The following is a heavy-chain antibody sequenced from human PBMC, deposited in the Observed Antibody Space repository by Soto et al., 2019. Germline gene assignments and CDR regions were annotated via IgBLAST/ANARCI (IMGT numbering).Heavy chain of an antibody. CDR2: IYWNDDK. CDR3: AHRLDTSGWPRFDY. V-gene: IGHV2-5*01. J-gene: IGHJ4*02. Sequence: QITLKESGPTLLKPTQTLTLTCTFSGFSLSTSGVGVGWIRQPPGKALEWLALIYWNDDKRYSPSLKSRLSIPRDTSQNQVVLTMTTVDPVDTATYYCAHRLDTSGWPRFDYWGQGTLVTVYS. D-gene: IGHD6-19*01. CDR1: GFSLSTSGVG.